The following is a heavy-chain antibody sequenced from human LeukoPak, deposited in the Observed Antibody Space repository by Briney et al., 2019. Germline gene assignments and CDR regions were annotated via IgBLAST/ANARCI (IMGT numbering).Heavy chain of an antibody. CDR2: ISSSSSYI. Sequence: PGGSLRLSCAASGFTFSSYSMNWVRQAPGKGLEWVSSISSSSSYIYYADSVKGRFTISRDNAKNSLYLQMNSLRAEDTAVYYCARDSAGQQLVHYYGMDVWGQGTTVTVSS. V-gene: IGHV3-21*01. CDR1: GFTFSSYS. D-gene: IGHD6-13*01. J-gene: IGHJ6*02. CDR3: ARDSAGQQLVHYYGMDV.